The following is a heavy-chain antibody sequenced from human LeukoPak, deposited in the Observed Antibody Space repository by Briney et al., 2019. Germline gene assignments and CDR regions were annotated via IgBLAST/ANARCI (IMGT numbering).Heavy chain of an antibody. CDR1: GFTFDDYA. V-gene: IGHV3-9*01. CDR3: AKVAHHYGMDV. CDR2: ISWNSGII. J-gene: IGHJ6*02. Sequence: PGRSLRLSCAASGFTFDDYAMLWVRQAPGKGLERVSGISWNSGIIDYADSVKGRFTISRDNAKHSLYLQMNSLRAEDTALYYCAKVAHHYGMDVWGQGTTVTVSS.